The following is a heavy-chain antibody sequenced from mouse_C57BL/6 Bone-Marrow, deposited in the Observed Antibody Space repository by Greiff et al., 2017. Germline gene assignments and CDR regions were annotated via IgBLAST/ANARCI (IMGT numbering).Heavy chain of an antibody. J-gene: IGHJ1*03. CDR1: GYTFTSYW. D-gene: IGHD2-5*01. Sequence: QVQLQQPGAELVKPGASVKLSCKASGYTFTSYWMHWVKQRPGQGLEWIGMIHPNSGSTNYNEKFKSKATLTVDTSASTAYMQLSSLTSEDSAVYYCARSTIVTTRWYFDVWGTGTTVTVSS. V-gene: IGHV1-64*01. CDR2: IHPNSGST. CDR3: ARSTIVTTRWYFDV.